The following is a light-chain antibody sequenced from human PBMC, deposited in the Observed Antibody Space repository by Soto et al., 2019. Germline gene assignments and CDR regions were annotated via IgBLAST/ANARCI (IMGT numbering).Light chain of an antibody. V-gene: IGLV6-57*03. CDR3: QSYDSSNSWV. J-gene: IGLJ3*02. CDR1: SGSIASNY. CDR2: EDN. Sequence: NFMQTQPHSVSESPGKTVTISCTRSSGSIASNYVQWYQQRPGSAPTTVIYEDNQRPSGVPDRFSGSIDSSSNSASLTISGLKTEDEADYYCQSYDSSNSWVFGGGTKVTVL.